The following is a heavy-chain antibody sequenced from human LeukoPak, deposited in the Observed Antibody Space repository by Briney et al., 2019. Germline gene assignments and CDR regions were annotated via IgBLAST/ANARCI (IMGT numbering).Heavy chain of an antibody. J-gene: IGHJ6*03. Sequence: GASVKVSYKASGYTFTSYYMHWVRQAPGQGLEWMVIINPRGGSTSYAQKFQGRVTMTRDTSTSTVYMELSSLRSEDTAVYYCARDGRSSGWYYYYYYYMDVWGKGTTVTVSS. CDR3: ARDGRSSGWYYYYYYYMDV. CDR1: GYTFTSYY. CDR2: INPRGGST. D-gene: IGHD6-19*01. V-gene: IGHV1-46*01.